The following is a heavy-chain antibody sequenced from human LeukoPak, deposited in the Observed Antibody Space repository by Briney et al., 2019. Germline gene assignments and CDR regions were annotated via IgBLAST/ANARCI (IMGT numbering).Heavy chain of an antibody. J-gene: IGHJ4*02. CDR3: AKALAFGLQLWFDY. D-gene: IGHD3-10*01. Sequence: PGGSLRLSCAASGFTFSNYAMHWVRQAPGKGLEWVAVISDDGSNKYYADSVKGRFSISRDNSKNTLYLQMNSLRAEDTAVYYCAKALAFGLQLWFDYWGQGTLVTVSS. CDR2: ISDDGSNK. V-gene: IGHV3-30-3*01. CDR1: GFTFSNYA.